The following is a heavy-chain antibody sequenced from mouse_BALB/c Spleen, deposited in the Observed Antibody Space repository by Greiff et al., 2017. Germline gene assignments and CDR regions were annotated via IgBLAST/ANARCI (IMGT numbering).Heavy chain of an antibody. CDR1: GFSLTSYG. V-gene: IGHV2-9*02. D-gene: IGHD1-2*01. J-gene: IGHJ3*01. CDR3: ASLITTATRFAY. Sequence: QVQLQQSGPGLVAPSQSLSITCTVSGFSLTSYGVHWVRQPPGKGLEWLGVIWAGGSTNYNSALMSRLSISKDNSKSQVFLKMNSLQTDDTAMYYCASLITTATRFAYWGQGTLVTVSA. CDR2: IWAGGST.